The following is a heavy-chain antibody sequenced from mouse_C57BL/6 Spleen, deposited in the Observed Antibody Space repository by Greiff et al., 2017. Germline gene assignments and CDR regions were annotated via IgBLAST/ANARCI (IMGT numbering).Heavy chain of an antibody. J-gene: IGHJ3*01. V-gene: IGHV14-3*01. CDR3: ARGAYVSNYGFAY. D-gene: IGHD2-5*01. Sequence: VQLQQSVAELVRPGASVKLSCTASGFHINNTYMHWVKQRPDQSLEWIGRIDPANGNTKYAPKFPGKATITADTASNTPYLQISSLTSEDTAIYYCARGAYVSNYGFAYWGQGTLVTVSA. CDR1: GFHINNTY. CDR2: IDPANGNT.